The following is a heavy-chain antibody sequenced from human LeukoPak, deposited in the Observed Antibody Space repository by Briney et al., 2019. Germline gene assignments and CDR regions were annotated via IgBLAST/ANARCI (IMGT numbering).Heavy chain of an antibody. J-gene: IGHJ4*02. V-gene: IGHV4-59*01. CDR3: ARGGWSMDY. D-gene: IGHD6-19*01. CDR2: IYYSGTT. CDR1: GGSMTNYY. Sequence: SETLSLTCSVSGGSMTNYYWSWIRQPPGKGLEWIGYIYYSGTTNYNPSLKSRVTISVDTSKTQFSVKLTSVTAADTAVYYCARGGWSMDYWGQETLVTVSS.